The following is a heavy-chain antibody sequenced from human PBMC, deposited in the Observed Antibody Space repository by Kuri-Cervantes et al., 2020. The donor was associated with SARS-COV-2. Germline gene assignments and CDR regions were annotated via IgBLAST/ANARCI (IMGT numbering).Heavy chain of an antibody. CDR1: GFTFSSYW. CDR3: ARVPSITMVRGANSYGMDV. D-gene: IGHD3-10*01. V-gene: IGHV3-74*01. Sequence: ETLSLTCAASGFTFSSYWMHWVRQAPGKGLVWVSRINSDGSSTSYADSVKGRFTISRDNAKNTLYLQMNSLRGEDTAVYYCARVPSITMVRGANSYGMDVWGQGTTVTVSS. CDR2: INSDGSST. J-gene: IGHJ6*02.